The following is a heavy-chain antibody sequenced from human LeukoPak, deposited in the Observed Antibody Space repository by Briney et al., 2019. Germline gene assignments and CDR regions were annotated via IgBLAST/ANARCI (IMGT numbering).Heavy chain of an antibody. Sequence: GGSLRLSCAASGFTVSSNYMSWVRQAPGKGLEWVSVIYRGGSTYYADSVKGRFTISRDNSKNTLYLQMNRLRADDTAVYYCARASRAAAAPFDYWGQGTLVTVSS. V-gene: IGHV3-53*01. CDR1: GFTVSSNY. CDR3: ARASRAAAAPFDY. D-gene: IGHD6-13*01. J-gene: IGHJ4*02. CDR2: IYRGGST.